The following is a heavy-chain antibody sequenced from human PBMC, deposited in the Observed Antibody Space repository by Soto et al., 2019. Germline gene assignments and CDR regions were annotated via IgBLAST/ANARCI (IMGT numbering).Heavy chain of an antibody. CDR2: ISTSGNT. CDR3: ARGGGVPAHGDN. Sequence: PSETLSLTCSVSGVSRRNSYWTWIRQSAGKGLEWSGRISTSGNTNYNPSLNSRLAMSVDTSKNQVSLKLTSVTAADTAVYYCARGGGVPAHGDNWGQGTLVTVSS. D-gene: IGHD3-16*01. V-gene: IGHV4-4*07. J-gene: IGHJ4*02. CDR1: GVSRRNSY.